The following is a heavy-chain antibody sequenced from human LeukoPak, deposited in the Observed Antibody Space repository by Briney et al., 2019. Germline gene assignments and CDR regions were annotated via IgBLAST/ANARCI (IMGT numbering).Heavy chain of an antibody. V-gene: IGHV4-34*01. CDR3: ATSRQLTYYYMDV. J-gene: IGHJ6*03. CDR1: GGSFSGYY. CDR2: INHSEST. Sequence: PSETLSLTCAVYGGSFSGYYWSWIRQPPGKGLEWIGEINHSESTNYNPSLKSRVTISVDTSKNQFSLKLSSVTAADTAVYYCATSRQLTYYYMDVWGKGTTVTVSS. D-gene: IGHD6-6*01.